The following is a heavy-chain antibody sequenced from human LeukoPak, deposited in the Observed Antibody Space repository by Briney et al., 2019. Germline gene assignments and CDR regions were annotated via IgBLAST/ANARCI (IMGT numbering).Heavy chain of an antibody. CDR1: GFTFSTYA. Sequence: PGGSLRLSCEASGFTFSTYAMSWVRQAPGKGLEWVSAISGSGGSTYYADSVKGRFTISRDNSKNTLYLQMNSLRAEDTAVYYCAKVQRDFVVVVAATRDYYYYGMDVWGQGTTVTASS. CDR2: ISGSGGST. D-gene: IGHD2-15*01. V-gene: IGHV3-23*01. J-gene: IGHJ6*02. CDR3: AKVQRDFVVVVAATRDYYYYGMDV.